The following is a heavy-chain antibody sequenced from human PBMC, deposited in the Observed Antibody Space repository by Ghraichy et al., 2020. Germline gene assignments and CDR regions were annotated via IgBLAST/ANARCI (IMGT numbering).Heavy chain of an antibody. Sequence: LTCAASGFTFSSYAMSWVRQAPGKGLEWVSHISGSGGTTYYADSVKGRFTISRDKSKNTLYLQMNSLRAEDTAVYCCAKAGGSYLDPFDYWGQGTLVTVSS. CDR2: ISGSGGTT. D-gene: IGHD1-26*01. J-gene: IGHJ4*02. V-gene: IGHV3-23*01. CDR3: AKAGGSYLDPFDY. CDR1: GFTFSSYA.